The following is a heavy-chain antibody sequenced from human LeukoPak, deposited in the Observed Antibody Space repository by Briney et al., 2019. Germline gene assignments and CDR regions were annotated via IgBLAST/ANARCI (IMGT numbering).Heavy chain of an antibody. CDR1: GFTFSNYE. CDR2: VNLQGST. CDR3: AREGGPYRPLDY. Sequence: GSLRLSCAASGFTFSNYEMNWVRQPPGKGLEWIGEVNLQGSTNYNPSLMRRVAISVDTSANHVSLQLTSVTAADTAVYYCAREGGPYRPLDYSGQGTLVTVSS. J-gene: IGHJ4*02. V-gene: IGHV4-34*01.